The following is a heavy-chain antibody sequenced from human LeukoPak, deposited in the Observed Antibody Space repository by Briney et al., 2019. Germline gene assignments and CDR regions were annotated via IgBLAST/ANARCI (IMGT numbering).Heavy chain of an antibody. CDR3: ARGGSGILTGYLIDY. CDR2: ISSSSSYI. CDR1: GFTFSSYS. J-gene: IGHJ4*02. V-gene: IGHV3-21*01. Sequence: GGSLRLSCAASGFTFSSYSMNWVRQAPGKGLEWVSSISSSSSYIYYADSVKGRFTISRDNAKNSLYLQMNSLRAEDTAVYYCARGGSGILTGYLIDYWGQGTLVTVSS. D-gene: IGHD3-9*01.